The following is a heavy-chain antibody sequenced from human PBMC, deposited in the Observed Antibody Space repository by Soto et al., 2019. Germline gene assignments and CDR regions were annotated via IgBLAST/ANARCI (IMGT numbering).Heavy chain of an antibody. CDR1: GFTFNIYA. CDR3: ATWHEREHAYDV. V-gene: IGHV3-23*01. D-gene: IGHD1-1*01. CDR2: LYDVDGS. J-gene: IGHJ3*01. Sequence: PGGSLRLSCAASGFTFNIYAMTWVRQAPGKGLEWVSALYDVDGSFYADSVKGRFTTSSDSSKTTVYLQMNDLRPDDTAVYYCATWHEREHAYDVWGQGTTVTVSS.